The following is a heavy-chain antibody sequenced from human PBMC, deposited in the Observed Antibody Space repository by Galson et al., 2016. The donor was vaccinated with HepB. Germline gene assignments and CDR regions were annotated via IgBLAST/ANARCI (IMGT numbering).Heavy chain of an antibody. Sequence: SLRLSCAASGFIFSSYGMHWVRQAPGKGLEWVSVISKDGRIKNYAESEKGRFTISRDNSKNTLYLQMNTLRVEDTAVYYCAKEDGGSGSYLDYWGQGTLVTVSS. CDR2: ISKDGRIK. V-gene: IGHV3-30*18. CDR1: GFIFSSYG. D-gene: IGHD3-10*01. CDR3: AKEDGGSGSYLDY. J-gene: IGHJ4*02.